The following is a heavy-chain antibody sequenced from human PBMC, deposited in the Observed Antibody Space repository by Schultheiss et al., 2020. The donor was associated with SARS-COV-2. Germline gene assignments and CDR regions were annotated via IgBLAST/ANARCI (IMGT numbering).Heavy chain of an antibody. CDR2: ISSSSSYI. CDR3: ASFSREQWLVGEGDYYYYGMDV. CDR1: GFTFSSYS. J-gene: IGHJ6*02. D-gene: IGHD6-19*01. V-gene: IGHV3-21*01. Sequence: GGSLRLSCAASGFTFSSYSMNWVRQAPGKGLEWVSSISSSSSYIYYADSVKGRFTISRDNAKNSLYLQMNSLRAEDTAVYYCASFSREQWLVGEGDYYYYGMDVWGQGTTVTVSS.